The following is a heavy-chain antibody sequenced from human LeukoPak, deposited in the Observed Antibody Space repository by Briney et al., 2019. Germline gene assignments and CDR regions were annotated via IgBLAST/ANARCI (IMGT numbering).Heavy chain of an antibody. D-gene: IGHD4-17*01. V-gene: IGHV4-59*01. J-gene: IGHJ6*02. Sequence: SETLSLTCTVSGSSISSYYWSWIRQPPGKGLEWIGYIYYSGSTNYNPSLKSRVTISVDTSKNQFSLKLSSVTAADTAVYYCARVHGLYYYGMDVWGQGTTVTVSS. CDR3: ARVHGLYYYGMDV. CDR1: GSSISSYY. CDR2: IYYSGST.